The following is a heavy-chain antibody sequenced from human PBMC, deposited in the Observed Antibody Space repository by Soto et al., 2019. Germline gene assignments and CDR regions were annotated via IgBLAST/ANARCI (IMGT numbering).Heavy chain of an antibody. D-gene: IGHD3-3*01. V-gene: IGHV3-15*01. CDR1: GCTFSNPW. CDR3: TSFGVFDY. Sequence: GWLRRAGPASGCTFSNPWMSWVSQAPGKGLEWVGRIKSKTDGGTTDYDAPVKGRFTISRDDSKNTLYLQMNSPKTEDTAVYYCTSFGVFDYWGQGTLVTVSS. J-gene: IGHJ4*02. CDR2: IKSKTDGGTT.